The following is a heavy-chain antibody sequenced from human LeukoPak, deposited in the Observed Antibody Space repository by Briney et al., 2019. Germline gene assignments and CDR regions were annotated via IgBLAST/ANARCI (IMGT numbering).Heavy chain of an antibody. CDR1: GFTVSSNY. D-gene: IGHD3-22*01. Sequence: GGSLRLSCAAFGFTVSSNYMSWVRQAPGKGLEWVSVIYSGGSTYYADSVKGRFTISRDNSKNTLYLQMNSLRAEDTAVYYCARVAREYYDSSGYYGDYWGQGTLVTVSS. CDR2: IYSGGST. CDR3: ARVAREYYDSSGYYGDY. V-gene: IGHV3-66*01. J-gene: IGHJ4*02.